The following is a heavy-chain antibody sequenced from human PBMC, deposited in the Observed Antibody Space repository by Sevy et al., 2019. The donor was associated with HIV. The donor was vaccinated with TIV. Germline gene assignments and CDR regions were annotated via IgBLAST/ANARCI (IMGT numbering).Heavy chain of an antibody. D-gene: IGHD3-22*01. Sequence: GGSLRLSCAASGFTFSNAWMNWVRQAPGKGLEWVGCIKSKTDGGTTDYAAPVKGRFTISREDSKNTLYLKMNSRKTEDTVVYYCTTLGLVVVPGIHFDYWGQGTLVTVSS. CDR3: TTLGLVVVPGIHFDY. V-gene: IGHV3-15*07. CDR2: IKSKTDGGTT. J-gene: IGHJ4*02. CDR1: GFTFSNAW.